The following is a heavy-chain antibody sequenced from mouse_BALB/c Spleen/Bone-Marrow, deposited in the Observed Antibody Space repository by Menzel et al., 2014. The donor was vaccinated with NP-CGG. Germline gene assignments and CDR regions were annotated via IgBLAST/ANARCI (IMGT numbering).Heavy chain of an antibody. J-gene: IGHJ3*01. V-gene: IGHV14-3*02. CDR2: IDPANGNT. Sequence: EVKLVESGAELVKPGASVKLSCTASGFNIKDTYMHWVKQRPEQGLEWIGRIDPANGNTKYDPKFQGKATITADTSSNTAYLQLSSLTSEDTAVYYCARSRGYGNYLAWFAYWGQGTLVTVSA. D-gene: IGHD2-10*02. CDR3: ARSRGYGNYLAWFAY. CDR1: GFNIKDTY.